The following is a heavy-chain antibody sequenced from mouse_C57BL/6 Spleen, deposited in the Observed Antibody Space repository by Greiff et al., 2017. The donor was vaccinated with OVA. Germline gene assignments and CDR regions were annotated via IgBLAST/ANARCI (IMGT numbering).Heavy chain of an antibody. D-gene: IGHD2-4*01. CDR3: AREDYDYDYAMDY. V-gene: IGHV1-81*01. J-gene: IGHJ4*01. CDR2: IYPRSGNT. CDR1: GYTFTSYG. Sequence: QVQLQQSGAELARPGASVKLSCKASGYTFTSYGISWVKQRTGQGLEWIGEIYPRSGNTYYYEKFKGKATLPADKSSITAYMELRSLTSEYSAVYFCAREDYDYDYAMDYWGQGTSVTVSS.